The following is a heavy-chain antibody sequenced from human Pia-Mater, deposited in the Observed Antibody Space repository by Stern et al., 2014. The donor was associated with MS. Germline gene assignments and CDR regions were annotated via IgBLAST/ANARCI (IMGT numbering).Heavy chain of an antibody. Sequence: QLQLQESGPGLVKPSETLSLTCSVSGGSITNRDYWGWIRQSPGKGLEWIGSVYYSGITYYRPSLKSRATISIDTSKNHFSLKLNSLTATDTAVYFCARGVTAVTNYVPNWCFDLWGRGTLVTISS. D-gene: IGHD4-11*01. CDR1: GGSITNRDY. J-gene: IGHJ2*01. CDR3: ARGVTAVTNYVPNWCFDL. CDR2: VYYSGIT. V-gene: IGHV4-39*02.